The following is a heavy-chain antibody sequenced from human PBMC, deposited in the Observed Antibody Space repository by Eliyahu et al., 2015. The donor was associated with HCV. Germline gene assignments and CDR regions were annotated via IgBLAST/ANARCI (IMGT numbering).Heavy chain of an antibody. J-gene: IGHJ4*02. V-gene: IGHV1-3*01. Sequence: QVQLVQSGAEVKXPGASVKVSCKASGYXFTNYALXWVRXAPGQRLEWMGWINADNGNIKYSQKFQGRVTITRDTSASTAYMELTSLRSEDTAVYYCARGTISVIVVAITWGYFDYWGQGTLVTVSS. CDR3: ARGTISVIVVAITWGYFDY. CDR1: GYXFTNYA. CDR2: INADNGNI. D-gene: IGHD3-22*01.